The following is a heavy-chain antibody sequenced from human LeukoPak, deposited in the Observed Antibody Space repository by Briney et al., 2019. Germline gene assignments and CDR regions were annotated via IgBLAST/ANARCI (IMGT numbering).Heavy chain of an antibody. D-gene: IGHD6-19*01. V-gene: IGHV1-2*02. CDR3: ARDRYSSGWPCYFDY. CDR2: INPNSGGT. CDR1: GYTFTSYD. J-gene: IGHJ4*02. Sequence: ASVKVSCKASGYTFTSYDINWVRQAPGQGLEWMGWINPNSGGTNYAQKFQGRVTMTRDTSISTAYMELSRLRSDDTAVYYCARDRYSSGWPCYFDYWGQGTLVTVSS.